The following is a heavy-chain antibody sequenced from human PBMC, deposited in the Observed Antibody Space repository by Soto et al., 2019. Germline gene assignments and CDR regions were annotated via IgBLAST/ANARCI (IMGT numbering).Heavy chain of an antibody. CDR3: AKTGYCSGGSCHYIDY. CDR2: IGGSGGGT. D-gene: IGHD2-15*01. Sequence: GGSLRLSCAASGFTFSRSGMNWVRQAPGMGLEWVSGIGGSGGGTYYADFVKGRFSIFRDDSKDMLYLQMNSLRVEDTAVYYCAKTGYCSGGSCHYIDYWGHGILVTVSS. CDR1: GFTFSRSG. V-gene: IGHV3-23*01. J-gene: IGHJ4*01.